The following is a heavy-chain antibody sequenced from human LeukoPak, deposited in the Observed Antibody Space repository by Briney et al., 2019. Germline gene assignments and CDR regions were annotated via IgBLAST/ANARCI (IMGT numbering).Heavy chain of an antibody. CDR2: TYYRSKWYN. Sequence: SQTLSLTCAISGDSVSSNSAAWNWIRQSPSRGLEWLGRTYYRSKWYNDYAISVKSRITINPDTSKNQFSLQLNSVTPEDTAVYYCARALPRGYSSDHYYMDVWGKGTTVTVSS. J-gene: IGHJ6*03. CDR1: GDSVSSNSAA. CDR3: ARALPRGYSSDHYYMDV. D-gene: IGHD5-18*01. V-gene: IGHV6-1*01.